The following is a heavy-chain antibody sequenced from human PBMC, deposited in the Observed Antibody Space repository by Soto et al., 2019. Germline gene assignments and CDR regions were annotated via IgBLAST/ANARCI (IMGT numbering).Heavy chain of an antibody. CDR2: SLYDGSNE. CDR3: AKDGMGYCRNTRCYGVRLDP. J-gene: IGHJ5*02. Sequence: GGSLRLSCEASGFTFSSYGMHWVRQAPGKGLEWVSVSLYDGSNEYYADSVKGRFTISRDNSKNTLYLQMNSLRTEDTAVYYCAKDGMGYCRNTRCYGVRLDPWGQGTLVTVSS. CDR1: GFTFSSYG. D-gene: IGHD2-2*01. V-gene: IGHV3-30*18.